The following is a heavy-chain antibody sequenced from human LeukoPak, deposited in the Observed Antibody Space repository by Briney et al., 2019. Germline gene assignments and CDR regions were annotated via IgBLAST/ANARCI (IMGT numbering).Heavy chain of an antibody. CDR3: ARGPGYSSGWPFDY. V-gene: IGHV4-34*01. CDR1: GGSFSGYY. Sequence: RPSETLSLTCAVYGGSFSGYYWSWIRQPPGKGLEWIGEINHSGSTNYNPSLKSRVTISVDTSQNQFSLKLSSVTAADTAVYYCARGPGYSSGWPFDYWGQGTLVTVSS. J-gene: IGHJ4*02. CDR2: INHSGST. D-gene: IGHD6-19*01.